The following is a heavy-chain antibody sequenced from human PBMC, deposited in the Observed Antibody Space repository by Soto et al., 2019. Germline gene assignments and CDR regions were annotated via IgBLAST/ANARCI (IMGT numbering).Heavy chain of an antibody. CDR1: GYTFSSYG. V-gene: IGHV1-18*01. D-gene: IGHD3-10*01. CDR2: ISDYNGNT. Sequence: QVQLVQSGAEVKRAGASVKVSCKASGYTFSSYGLSWVRQAPGQGLEWMGWISDYNGNTHYAQKFQGRVITTTDTTTRTAYMELRSLRSDDTAVYFCAREGYYSGSGTYSPPRYYGMDVWGQGTTVTVSS. J-gene: IGHJ6*02. CDR3: AREGYYSGSGTYSPPRYYGMDV.